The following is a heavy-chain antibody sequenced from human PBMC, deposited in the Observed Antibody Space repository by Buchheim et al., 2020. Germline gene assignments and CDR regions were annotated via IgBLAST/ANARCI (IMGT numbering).Heavy chain of an antibody. CDR1: GFTFDNYW. V-gene: IGHV3-7*01. D-gene: IGHD3-3*01. J-gene: IGHJ4*02. Sequence: EVQLVESGGGLVQPGGSLRLSCAASGFTFDNYWMTWVRQAPGKGLEWVATIKQDGSDKYYVDSVRGRFTISRDNTDNSLSVQLNSLGAEDTAVYYCARGDYDFWSGYPIPIDYWGQGTL. CDR3: ARGDYDFWSGYPIPIDY. CDR2: IKQDGSDK.